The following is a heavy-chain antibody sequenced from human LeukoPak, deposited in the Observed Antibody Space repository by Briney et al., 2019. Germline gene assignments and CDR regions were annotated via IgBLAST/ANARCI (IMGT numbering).Heavy chain of an antibody. D-gene: IGHD1-26*01. CDR3: VRDLGGRSGH. J-gene: IGHJ4*02. CDR1: GFTFSSNW. V-gene: IGHV3-74*01. Sequence: GGSLRLSCAASGFTFSSNWMHWVRQAPGKGLVWVSRINEDGSTANYADSVKGRFTISRDNAKNTLYLQMNSLRAEDTAVYYCVRDLGGRSGHWGQGTLVTVSS. CDR2: INEDGSTA.